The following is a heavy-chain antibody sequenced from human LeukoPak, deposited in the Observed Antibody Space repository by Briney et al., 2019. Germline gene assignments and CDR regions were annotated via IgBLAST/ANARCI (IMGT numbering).Heavy chain of an antibody. CDR1: GYSISSSNW. Sequence: HSETLSLTCAVSGYSISSSNWWGWIRQPPGKGLEWIGDIYYSGSTYYNPSLKSRVTMSVDTSKNQFSLKLSSVTAVDTAVYYCARIMWDCSSTSCYRRVDYWGQGTLVTVSS. D-gene: IGHD2-2*02. CDR2: IYYSGST. J-gene: IGHJ4*02. V-gene: IGHV4-28*01. CDR3: ARIMWDCSSTSCYRRVDY.